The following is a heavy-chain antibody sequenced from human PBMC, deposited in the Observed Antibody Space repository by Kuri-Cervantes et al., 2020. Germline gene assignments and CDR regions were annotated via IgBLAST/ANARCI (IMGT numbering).Heavy chain of an antibody. CDR1: VYTFTSYD. CDR2: INPNSGDT. D-gene: IGHD6-13*01. V-gene: IGHV1-2*02. Sequence: ASVKVSCTASVYTFTSYDINWVRQAPGHGLEWMAWINPNSGDTKYAQKFQGRVTMTRDTSINTAYMELSRLTSDDTAVYYCAREKIYSSTWYGEVDYWGQGTRVTVSS. CDR3: AREKIYSSTWYGEVDY. J-gene: IGHJ4*02.